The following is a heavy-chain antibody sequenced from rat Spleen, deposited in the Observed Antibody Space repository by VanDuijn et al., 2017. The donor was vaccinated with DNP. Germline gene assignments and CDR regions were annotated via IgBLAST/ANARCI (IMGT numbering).Heavy chain of an antibody. CDR1: GFTFNNYW. CDR2: IASTSGTT. Sequence: EVQLVESGGDLVQPGRSLKLSCVGSGFTFNNYWMTWFRQVPGKGLEWVASIASTSGTTYYPDSVKGRFTISRDNAKSTLYLQMKSLRSEDMATYYCARWYSSGYYFDYWGQGVMVTVSS. CDR3: ARWYSSGYYFDY. D-gene: IGHD4-3*01. V-gene: IGHV5-31*01. J-gene: IGHJ2*01.